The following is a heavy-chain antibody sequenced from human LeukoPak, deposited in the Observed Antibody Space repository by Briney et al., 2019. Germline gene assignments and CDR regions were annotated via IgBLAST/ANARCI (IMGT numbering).Heavy chain of an antibody. CDR3: VSQGYCSGGTCNWHFGL. V-gene: IGHV3-23*01. D-gene: IGHD2-15*01. J-gene: IGHJ2*01. CDR2: ISGSGGST. CDR1: GFTFSSYA. Sequence: GGSLRLSCAASGFTFSSYAMSWVRQAPGKGLEWVSAISGSGGSTNYADSVKGRFTMSRDNSKNALYLQMNSLRGDDTAVYFCVSQGYCSGGTCNWHFGLWGRGTLVTVSS.